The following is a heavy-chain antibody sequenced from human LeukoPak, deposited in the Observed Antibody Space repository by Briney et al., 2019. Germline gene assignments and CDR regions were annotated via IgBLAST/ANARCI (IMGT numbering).Heavy chain of an antibody. D-gene: IGHD6-13*01. CDR3: ARHGHSNNWYVAFDI. CDR2: IYYSGST. Sequence: SETLSLTCTVSGGSISSSSYYWGWIRQPPGKGLEWIGSIYYSGSTYYNPSLKSRVTISVDTSKNQFSLKQSSVTAADTAVYYCARHGHSNNWYVAFDIWGQGTVVTVSS. CDR1: GGSISSSSYY. V-gene: IGHV4-39*01. J-gene: IGHJ3*02.